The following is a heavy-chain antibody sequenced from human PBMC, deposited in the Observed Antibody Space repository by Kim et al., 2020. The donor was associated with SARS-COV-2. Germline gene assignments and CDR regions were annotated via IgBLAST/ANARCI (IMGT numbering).Heavy chain of an antibody. CDR2: ISNDGSDK. J-gene: IGHJ4*02. CDR3: TIRAARPTDY. V-gene: IGHV3-30*03. D-gene: IGHD6-6*01. Sequence: GGSLRLSCAASGFNLSSYGLHWVRQAPGMGLEWVAVISNDGSDKHYGDSVKGRFTISRDNSKNTLYLQMDSLRTEDTAVYYCTIRAARPTDYWGQGTLVTVSS. CDR1: GFNLSSYG.